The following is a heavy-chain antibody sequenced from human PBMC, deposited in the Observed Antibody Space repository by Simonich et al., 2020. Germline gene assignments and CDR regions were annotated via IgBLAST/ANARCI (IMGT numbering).Heavy chain of an antibody. CDR2: IYYSGST. D-gene: IGHD1-26*01. J-gene: IGHJ5*02. Sequence: QLQLQESGPGLVKPSETLSLTCTVSGGSISSSSHYSGWIRHPPGKGLKWIGCIYYSGSTYYNPALKSRVTMSVDTAKSQFSLKLGSVTAADTAVYYCAIFSGTHNGCDPWGQGTLVTVSS. CDR3: AIFSGTHNGCDP. V-gene: IGHV4-39*01. CDR1: GGSISSSSHY.